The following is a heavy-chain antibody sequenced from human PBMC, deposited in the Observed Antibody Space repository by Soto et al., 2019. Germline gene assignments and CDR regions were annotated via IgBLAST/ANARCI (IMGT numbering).Heavy chain of an antibody. V-gene: IGHV3-7*01. CDR3: ARLVGATQLDFYY. D-gene: IGHD1-26*01. CDR1: GFTFSSYW. J-gene: IGHJ4*02. Sequence: EVQLVESGGGLVQHGESLRLACAASGFTFSSYWMTWVRQAPGKWLEWVANIKQDGSEKYYVDSVRGRFTMSRDNAKNTLYLQRNSLRSEGTAVYYCARLVGATQLDFYYWGQGALVKVSS. CDR2: IKQDGSEK.